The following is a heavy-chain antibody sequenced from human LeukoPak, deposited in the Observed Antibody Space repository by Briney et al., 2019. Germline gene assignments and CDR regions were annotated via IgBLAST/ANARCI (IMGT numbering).Heavy chain of an antibody. J-gene: IGHJ4*02. V-gene: IGHV1-69*04. Sequence: ASVKVSCKASGGTFSSHAISWVRQAPGQGLEWMGRIIPILGIANYAQKFQGRVTITADKSTSTAYMELSSLRSEDTAVYHCAGGDLNDFWSGYLGYWGQGTLVTVSS. CDR2: IIPILGIA. CDR1: GGTFSSHA. CDR3: AGGDLNDFWSGYLGY. D-gene: IGHD3-3*01.